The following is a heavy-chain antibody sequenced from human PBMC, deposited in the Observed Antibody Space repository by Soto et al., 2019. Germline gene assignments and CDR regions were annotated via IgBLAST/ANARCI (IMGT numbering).Heavy chain of an antibody. Sequence: EVQLLESGGGLVQPGGSLRLSCAASGFTFSSYAMSWVRQAPGKGLEWVSAISGSGGSTYYADSVKGRFTISRDNSKNPLYLQMTSLGAEDTAVYYCAYSSTPFDYWGQGTLVTVSS. CDR2: ISGSGGST. D-gene: IGHD6-13*01. J-gene: IGHJ4*02. V-gene: IGHV3-23*01. CDR1: GFTFSSYA. CDR3: AYSSTPFDY.